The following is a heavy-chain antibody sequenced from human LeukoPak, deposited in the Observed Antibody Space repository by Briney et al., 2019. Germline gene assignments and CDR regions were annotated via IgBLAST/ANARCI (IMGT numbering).Heavy chain of an antibody. V-gene: IGHV3-23*01. J-gene: IGHJ4*02. CDR1: GFTFSFYA. Sequence: PGGSLRLSCAASGFTFSFYAMSWDRQAPGKGLEWVSDISGSGGSTYHVDSVKGRFTISRDNFKNTLFLQMNSLRAEDTAVYYCAKHLEASISTTPTFDCWGQGTLVTVSS. D-gene: IGHD1-1*01. CDR3: AKHLEASISTTPTFDC. CDR2: ISGSGGST.